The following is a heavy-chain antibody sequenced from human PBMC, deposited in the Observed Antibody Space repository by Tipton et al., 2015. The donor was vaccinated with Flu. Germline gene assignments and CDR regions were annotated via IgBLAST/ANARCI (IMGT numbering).Heavy chain of an antibody. J-gene: IGHJ3*02. CDR1: GGSISSSY. CDR2: ISTSGST. Sequence: TLSLTCTVSGGSISSSYWSWIRQPAGKGLEWIGRISTSGSTNCNASLESRVTMSRDTSKNHFSLRLSSATAADTALYYCARDLRGYSGYTGGDAFDMWGQGIMVTVSS. D-gene: IGHD5-12*01. CDR3: ARDLRGYSGYTGGDAFDM. V-gene: IGHV4-4*07.